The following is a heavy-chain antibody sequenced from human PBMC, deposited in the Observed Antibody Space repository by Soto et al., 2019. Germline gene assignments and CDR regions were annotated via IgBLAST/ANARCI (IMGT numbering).Heavy chain of an antibody. D-gene: IGHD2-21*01. J-gene: IGHJ3*01. V-gene: IGHV1-46*03. CDR2: INPNGGST. CDR1: GYSLSPYY. Sequence: QVHLVQSGAEVKKPGASVKVYCKASGYSLSPYYMHWVRQAPGQGLEWMAIINPNGGSTKNAQKFQGRVTVSRDTSMSTVYMELSRLTSEDTATYYCATYCGGDPCPPGPGKWGQWTMVTVSS. CDR3: ATYCGGDPCPPGPGK.